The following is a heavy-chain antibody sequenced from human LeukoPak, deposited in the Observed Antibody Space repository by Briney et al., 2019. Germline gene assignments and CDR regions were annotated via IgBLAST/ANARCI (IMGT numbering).Heavy chain of an antibody. CDR3: ARSGGVRFDP. CDR2: ISGSGGST. J-gene: IGHJ5*02. CDR1: GFTFSSYA. D-gene: IGHD3-16*01. Sequence: RPGGSLRLSCAASGFTFSSYAMSWVRQAPGKGLEWVSAISGSGGSTYYADSVKGRFTISRDDSKNTLYLQVNSLRAEDTALYYCARSGGVRFDPWGQGTLVTVSS. V-gene: IGHV3-23*01.